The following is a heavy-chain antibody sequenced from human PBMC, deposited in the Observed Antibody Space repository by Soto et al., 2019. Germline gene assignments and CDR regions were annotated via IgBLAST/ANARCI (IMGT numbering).Heavy chain of an antibody. CDR1: GFTFSDAW. D-gene: IGHD1-1*01. V-gene: IGHV3-15*01. J-gene: IGHJ3*02. CDR3: ITNDAGWIYDLLPHWDDAFDI. Sequence: GSLRLSCTGSGFTFSDAWMTWARQGPGKGLEWIGRIKSKSSTYRTTDYAAPVQGRFTISRDDSKNTVYLQMNGLKTEDTAVYYCITNDAGWIYDLLPHWDDAFDIWGQGTTVTVSS. CDR2: IKSKSSTYRTT.